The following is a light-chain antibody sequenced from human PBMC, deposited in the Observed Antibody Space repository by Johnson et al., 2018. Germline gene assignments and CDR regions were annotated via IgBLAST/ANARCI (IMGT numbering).Light chain of an antibody. V-gene: IGLV1-51*02. CDR2: ENN. J-gene: IGLJ1*01. CDR3: GTWDSRLSAGNV. CDR1: SSNIGNNY. Sequence: QSVLTQPPSVSAAPGQKVTISCSGSSSNIGNNYVSWYQQLPGTAPNPLIYENNKRPSGIPDRFSGSKSGTSAPLGLTGPQNGDESDYSCGTWDSRLSAGNVFVTVTKVTVL.